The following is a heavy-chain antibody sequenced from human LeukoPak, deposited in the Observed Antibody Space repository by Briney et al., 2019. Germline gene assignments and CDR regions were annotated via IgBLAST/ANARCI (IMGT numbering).Heavy chain of an antibody. D-gene: IGHD4-11*01. CDR2: FYYTGST. V-gene: IGHV4-39*01. Sequence: AETLTLTCGVSGGSIASTAYCWVWIRQPPGKGLEWIGSFYYTGSTHYNPSLKSRVTVSGDTSKNQFSVNLVSVTAADTAVYYCARPKLQDNSLDNSGHGNLVTVSS. J-gene: IGHJ4*03. CDR3: ARPKLQDNSLDN. CDR1: GGSIASTAYC.